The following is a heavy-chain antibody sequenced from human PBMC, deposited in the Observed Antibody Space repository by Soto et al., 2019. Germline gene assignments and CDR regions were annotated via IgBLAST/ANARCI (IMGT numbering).Heavy chain of an antibody. CDR3: ATAEVDY. V-gene: IGHV3-74*01. Sequence: EVQLVESGGGLVQPGGSLRLSCAAAGFNFGNNWMHWVRQAPGKGLEWVSRMNSDGRTTNYADSVKGRFTVSRDNAKNTLYLQMNSLRAEDTDVYYCATAEVDYWGPGTLVTVSS. J-gene: IGHJ4*02. CDR1: GFNFGNNW. CDR2: MNSDGRTT.